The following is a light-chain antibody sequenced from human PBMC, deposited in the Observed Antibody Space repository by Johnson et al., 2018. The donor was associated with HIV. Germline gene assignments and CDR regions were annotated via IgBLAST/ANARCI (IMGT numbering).Light chain of an antibody. CDR2: DNN. J-gene: IGLJ1*01. CDR3: GTWDSSLSAAV. Sequence: QLVLTQPPSVSAAPGQKVTISCSGSSSNIGNNYVSWYQQLPGTAPKLLIYDNNKRPSGIPDRFSCSKSGTSATLGITGLQTGDEADYYCGTWDSSLSAAVFGTGTKVTVL. CDR1: SSNIGNNY. V-gene: IGLV1-51*01.